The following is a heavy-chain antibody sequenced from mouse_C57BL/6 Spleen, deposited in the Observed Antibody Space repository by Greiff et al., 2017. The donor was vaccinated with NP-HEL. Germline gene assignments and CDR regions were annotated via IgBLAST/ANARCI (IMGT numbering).Heavy chain of an antibody. Sequence: QVQLRQSGSELRSPGSSVKLSCKDFDSEVFPIAYMSWVRQKPGHGVEWIGGILPSIGRTIYGEKFEDKATLDADTLSNTAYLELNSLTSEDSAIYYCARRDIYYGSSYDGYDWFAYWGQGTLVTVSA. CDR2: ILPSIGRT. J-gene: IGHJ3*01. CDR1: DSEVFPIAY. V-gene: IGHV15-2*01. D-gene: IGHD1-1*01. CDR3: ARRDIYYGSSYDGYDWFAY.